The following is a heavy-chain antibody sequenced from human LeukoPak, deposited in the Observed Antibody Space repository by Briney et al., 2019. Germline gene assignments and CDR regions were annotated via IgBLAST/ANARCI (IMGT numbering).Heavy chain of an antibody. V-gene: IGHV1-8*01. Sequence: ASVKVSCKASGYTFTSYDINWVRQPTGPGLEWMGWMNPNSGNTGYAQKFQGRVTMTRNTSISTAYVELSSLRSEDTAVYYCATIYPGAATGGNYWGQGTLVTVSS. CDR3: ATIYPGAATGGNY. CDR1: GYTFTSYD. CDR2: MNPNSGNT. D-gene: IGHD1-26*01. J-gene: IGHJ4*02.